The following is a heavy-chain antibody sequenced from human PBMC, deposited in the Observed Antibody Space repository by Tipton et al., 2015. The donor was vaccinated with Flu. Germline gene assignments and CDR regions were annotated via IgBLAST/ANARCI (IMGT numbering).Heavy chain of an antibody. CDR2: INPDSGGT. CDR1: GYSFTASY. Sequence: QLVQSGAEVKKPGASVKVSCKASGYSFTASYMHWVRQAPGQGLEWMGWINPDSGGTRYAQKFRGRVTMTRDTSISTAYMELSSLRSDDTAVYYCARDSAAADSHNWFDPWGQGTLVTVSS. CDR3: ARDSAAADSHNWFDP. J-gene: IGHJ5*02. V-gene: IGHV1-2*02. D-gene: IGHD6-13*01.